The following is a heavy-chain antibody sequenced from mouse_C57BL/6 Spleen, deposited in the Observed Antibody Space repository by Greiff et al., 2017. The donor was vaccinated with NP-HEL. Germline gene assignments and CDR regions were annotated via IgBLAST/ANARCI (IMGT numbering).Heavy chain of an antibody. CDR2: IDPSDSYT. Sequence: QVQLQQPGAELVMPGASVKLSCKASGYTFTSYWMHWVKQRPGQGLEWIGEIDPSDSYTNYNQKFKGKSTLTVDKSSSTAYMQLSSLTSEDSAVYYCARGINLGHFDYWGQGTTLTVSS. CDR3: ARGINLGHFDY. CDR1: GYTFTSYW. J-gene: IGHJ2*01. V-gene: IGHV1-69*01. D-gene: IGHD4-1*01.